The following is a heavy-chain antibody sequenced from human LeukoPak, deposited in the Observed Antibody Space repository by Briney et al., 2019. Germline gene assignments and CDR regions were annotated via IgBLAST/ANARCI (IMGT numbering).Heavy chain of an antibody. D-gene: IGHD4-11*01. CDR3: AKDKEAYDYPFGY. V-gene: IGHV3-23*01. CDR1: GFTFSSYA. J-gene: IGHJ4*02. Sequence: TGGSLRLSCAASGFTFSSYAMSWVRQAPGKGLEWVSAISGSGGSTYYVDSVKGRFTISRDNSKNTLYLQMNSLRAEDTAVYYCAKDKEAYDYPFGYWGRGTLVTVSS. CDR2: ISGSGGST.